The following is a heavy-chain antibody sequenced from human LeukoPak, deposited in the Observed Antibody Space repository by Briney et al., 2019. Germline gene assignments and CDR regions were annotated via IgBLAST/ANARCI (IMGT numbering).Heavy chain of an antibody. CDR3: ARVTTALSYDYDY. D-gene: IGHD5-12*01. CDR2: IYTSGST. J-gene: IGHJ4*02. Sequence: SETLSLTCTVSGGSISSGSYYWSWIRQPAGKGLEWIGRIYTSGSTNYNPSLKSRVTMSVDTSKNQFSLKLSSVTAADTAVYYCARVTTALSYDYDYWGQGTLATVS. V-gene: IGHV4-61*02. CDR1: GGSISSGSYY.